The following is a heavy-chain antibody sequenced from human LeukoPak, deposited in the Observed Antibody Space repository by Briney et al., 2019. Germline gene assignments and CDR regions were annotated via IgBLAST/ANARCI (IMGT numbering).Heavy chain of an antibody. CDR2: IYHSGRT. CDR1: GYSISSGYY. CDR3: ARGRKYFRH. Sequence: SETLSLTCTVSGYSISSGYYWGWIRPPPGKGLEWIGSIYHSGRTFSNTSLKSRVTIPEAMSKNKFFLKLTSVTAACTAVYYCARGRKYFRHWGQGTLVTVSS. J-gene: IGHJ1*01. V-gene: IGHV4-38-2*02.